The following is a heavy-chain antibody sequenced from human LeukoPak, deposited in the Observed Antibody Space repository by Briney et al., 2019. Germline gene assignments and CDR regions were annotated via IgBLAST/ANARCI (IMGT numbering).Heavy chain of an antibody. Sequence: GGSLRLSCAASGFTFSSYGMHWVRQAPGKGLEWVAVISYDGSNKYYADSVKGRFTISRDNSKNTLYLQMNSLRAEDTAVYYCARGSNYGLYWGQGTLVTVSS. CDR3: ARGSNYGLY. D-gene: IGHD5-18*01. CDR1: GFTFSSYG. J-gene: IGHJ4*02. CDR2: ISYDGSNK. V-gene: IGHV3-30*03.